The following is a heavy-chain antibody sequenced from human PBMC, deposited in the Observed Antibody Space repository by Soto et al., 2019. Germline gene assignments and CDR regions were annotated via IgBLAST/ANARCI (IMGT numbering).Heavy chain of an antibody. J-gene: IGHJ4*02. CDR3: ARTKTVAAKTQYSFDY. Sequence: QVQLVESGGGVVQPGRSLRLSCAASGFSFSSYGMHWVRQAPGKGLEWVAVIWYDGSNKYYADSVKGRFTISRDNSKNTLYLQMNSLRAEDKAVFYCARTKTVAAKTQYSFDYWGQGTLVTVSS. CDR2: IWYDGSNK. D-gene: IGHD6-19*01. CDR1: GFSFSSYG. V-gene: IGHV3-33*01.